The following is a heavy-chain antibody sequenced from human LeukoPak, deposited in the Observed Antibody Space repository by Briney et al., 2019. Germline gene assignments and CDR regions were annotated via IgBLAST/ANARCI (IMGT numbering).Heavy chain of an antibody. CDR2: ITGSGSGT. D-gene: IGHD6-13*01. CDR3: ARLQGNWYIPA. V-gene: IGHV3-23*01. J-gene: IGHJ5*02. Sequence: GGSLRLSCAASGFTFSSHAMSWVRQAPGKGLEWVSAITGSGSGTFYVESVKGRFTISRDNSNNRVYLQMNSLRAEDTAVYYCARLQGNWYIPAWGQGTLVTVSS. CDR1: GFTFSSHA.